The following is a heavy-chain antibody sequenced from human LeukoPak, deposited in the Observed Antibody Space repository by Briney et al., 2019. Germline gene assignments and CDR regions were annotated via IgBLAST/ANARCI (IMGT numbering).Heavy chain of an antibody. CDR1: GFTFSDYS. J-gene: IGHJ1*01. D-gene: IGHD1-1*01. Sequence: GGSLRLSCAASGFTFSDYSMNWVRQAPGKGLEWVSSISRSSRHVYYAGSVKGRLTISRDKAKNSLYLQMNSLRAEDMAVYLCVRDLIGSGSTTAYLPHWGQGTLVTVSS. CDR2: ISRSSRHV. V-gene: IGHV3-21*01. CDR3: VRDLIGSGSTTAYLPH.